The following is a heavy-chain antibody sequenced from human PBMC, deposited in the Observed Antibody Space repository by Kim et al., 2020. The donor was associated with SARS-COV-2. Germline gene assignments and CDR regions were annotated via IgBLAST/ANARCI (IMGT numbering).Heavy chain of an antibody. J-gene: IGHJ4*01. Sequence: SETLSLTCTVSGGSISSHYWSWIRQPPGKGLEWIGYIYYSGSTNYNPSLKSRVTISVDTSKNQFYLKLSSVTAADTAAYYCARATRGWLELHGWYYFDY. CDR2: IYYSGST. D-gene: IGHD2-15*01. CDR3: ARATRGWLELHGWYYFDY. CDR1: GGSISSHY. V-gene: IGHV4-59*11.